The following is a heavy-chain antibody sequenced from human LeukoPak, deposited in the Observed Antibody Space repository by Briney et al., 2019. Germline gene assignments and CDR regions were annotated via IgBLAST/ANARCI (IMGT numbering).Heavy chain of an antibody. J-gene: IGHJ4*02. Sequence: GGSLRLSCAASGFTFSSYAMTWVRQAPGKGLEWVSGITRGAWTYYADPVKGRFTISRDNSKNTLYLQMSSLRAEDTAVYYCVRGITTPDCWGQGTLVTVSS. CDR3: VRGITTPDC. CDR1: GFTFSSYA. D-gene: IGHD3-3*01. V-gene: IGHV3-23*01. CDR2: ITRGAWT.